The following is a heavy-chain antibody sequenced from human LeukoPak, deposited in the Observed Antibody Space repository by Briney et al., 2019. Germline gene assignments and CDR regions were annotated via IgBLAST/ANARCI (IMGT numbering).Heavy chain of an antibody. V-gene: IGHV4-61*02. Sequence: RSSETLSLTCTVSGGSISSGSYYWSWIRQPAGKGLEWIGRIYTSGSTNYNPSLKSRVTMSVDTSKNQFSLKLSSVTAADTAVYYCARDSSSSRGGYYYYYYMDVWGKGTTVTVSS. J-gene: IGHJ6*03. CDR1: GGSISSGSYY. CDR2: IYTSGST. D-gene: IGHD6-6*01. CDR3: ARDSSSSRGGYYYYYYMDV.